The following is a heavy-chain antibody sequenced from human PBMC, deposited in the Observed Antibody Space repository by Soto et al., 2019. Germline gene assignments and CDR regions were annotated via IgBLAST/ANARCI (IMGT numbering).Heavy chain of an antibody. J-gene: IGHJ6*02. Sequence: SETLSLTCTVSGGSISSSSYYWGWIRQPPGKGLEWIGSVYYSGSTYYNPSLKSRVTISVDTSKNQFSLKLSSVTAADTAVYYCARTGYSSSWYSPRPRYMDVWGQGTTVTVSS. CDR2: VYYSGST. CDR1: GGSISSSSYY. CDR3: ARTGYSSSWYSPRPRYMDV. V-gene: IGHV4-39*01. D-gene: IGHD6-13*01.